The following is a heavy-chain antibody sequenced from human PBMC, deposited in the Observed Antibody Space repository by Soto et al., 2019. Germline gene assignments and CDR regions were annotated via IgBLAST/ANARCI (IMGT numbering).Heavy chain of an antibody. D-gene: IGHD2-15*01. CDR3: VRTSLVVAVATREDF. V-gene: IGHV3-74*01. Sequence: EVQLMESGGGLVQPGESLRLSCAASGFTFSNYWMHWVRQAPGKGLVWVSRIDSDGSRITYADFVKGRFTISRDNAKNTVYLHMNNLTAEDTAVYYCVRTSLVVAVATREDFWGHGTLVTVSS. CDR2: IDSDGSRI. CDR1: GFTFSNYW. J-gene: IGHJ4*01.